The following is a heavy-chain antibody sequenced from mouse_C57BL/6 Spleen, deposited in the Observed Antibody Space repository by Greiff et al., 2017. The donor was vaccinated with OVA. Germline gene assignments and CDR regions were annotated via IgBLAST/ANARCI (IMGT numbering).Heavy chain of an antibody. Sequence: VQLKESVAELVRPGASVKLSCTASGFNIKNTYMHWVKQRPEQGLEWIGRIDPANGNTKYAPKFQGKATITADTSSNTAYLQLSSLTSEDTAIYYSAREGKTAQVLFAYWGQGTLVTVSA. V-gene: IGHV14-3*01. CDR2: IDPANGNT. J-gene: IGHJ3*01. CDR3: AREGKTAQVLFAY. CDR1: GFNIKNTY. D-gene: IGHD3-2*02.